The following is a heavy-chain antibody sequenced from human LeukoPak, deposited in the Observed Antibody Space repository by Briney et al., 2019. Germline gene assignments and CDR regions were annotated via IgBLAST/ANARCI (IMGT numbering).Heavy chain of an antibody. J-gene: IGHJ3*02. CDR3: ARSSSSWRNDAFDI. Sequence: SETLSLTCTVSGGSISSYYWNWIRQPPGKGLEWIGYIYYSGSTNYNPSLKSRVTISVDTSKNQFSLKLSSVTAADTAVYYCARSSSSWRNDAFDIWGQGTMVTVSS. D-gene: IGHD6-13*01. CDR1: GGSISSYY. CDR2: IYYSGST. V-gene: IGHV4-59*08.